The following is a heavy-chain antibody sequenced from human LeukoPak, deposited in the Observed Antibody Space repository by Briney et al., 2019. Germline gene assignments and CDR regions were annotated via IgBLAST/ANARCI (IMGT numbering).Heavy chain of an antibody. Sequence: GGSLRLSCAASGFTFRSYAMHWVRQAPGKGLEWVAVISEDGSGKHYADFVKGRFTISRDNSKNTLYLQMNSLRAEDTALYFCARDLSRTYTVDYWGQGTLVTVSS. V-gene: IGHV3-30-3*01. J-gene: IGHJ4*02. D-gene: IGHD2-2*02. CDR2: ISEDGSGK. CDR1: GFTFRSYA. CDR3: ARDLSRTYTVDY.